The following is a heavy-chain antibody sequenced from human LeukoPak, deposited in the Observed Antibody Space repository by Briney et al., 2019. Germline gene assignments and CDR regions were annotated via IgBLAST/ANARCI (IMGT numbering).Heavy chain of an antibody. Sequence: QPGGSLRLSCAASGFTFSSYGMHWVRQAPGKGLEWVAVISYDGSNKYYADSVKGRFTISRNNSKNTLYLQMNSLRAEDTAVYYCAKLGYCSAGSCSHFDYWGQGTLVTVSS. CDR1: GFTFSSYG. V-gene: IGHV3-30*18. J-gene: IGHJ4*02. CDR2: ISYDGSNK. CDR3: AKLGYCSAGSCSHFDY. D-gene: IGHD2-15*01.